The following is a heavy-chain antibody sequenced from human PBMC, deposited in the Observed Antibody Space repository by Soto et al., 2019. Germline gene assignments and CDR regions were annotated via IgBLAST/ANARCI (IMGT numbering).Heavy chain of an antibody. CDR3: ARDGGGGSYRTFDY. V-gene: IGHV3-23*01. CDR2: IGDTADKT. J-gene: IGHJ4*02. CDR1: GFSISDYA. Sequence: PGGSLRLSCAASGFSISDYAMSWVRQAPGKGLEWVSTIGDTADKTYYADSVKGRFTISRDNSKNTLYLQMNSLRAEDTAVYYCARDGGGGSYRTFDYWGQGTLVTVSS. D-gene: IGHD1-26*01.